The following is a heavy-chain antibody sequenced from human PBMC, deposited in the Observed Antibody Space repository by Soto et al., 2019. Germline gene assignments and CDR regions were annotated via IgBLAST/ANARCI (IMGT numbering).Heavy chain of an antibody. CDR2: IIPIFGTA. Sequence: SVKVYCKASGGTFSSYAISWVRQAPGQGLEWMGGIIPIFGTANYAQKLQGRVTITADESTSTAYMELSSLRSEDTAVYYCAGGVGGVRGVIRNPVFDPWGQGTLVTVSS. CDR3: AGGVGGVRGVIRNPVFDP. J-gene: IGHJ5*02. CDR1: GGTFSSYA. V-gene: IGHV1-69*13. D-gene: IGHD3-10*01.